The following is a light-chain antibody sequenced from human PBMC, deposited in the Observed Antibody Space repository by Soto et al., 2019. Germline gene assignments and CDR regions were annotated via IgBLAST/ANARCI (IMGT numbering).Light chain of an antibody. J-gene: IGKJ5*01. CDR3: QQRSNCPPIT. CDR1: QSVSRY. V-gene: IGKV3-11*01. CDR2: DAS. Sequence: EIVLTQSPATLSLSPGERATLSCRASQSVSRYLAWYQQKPGQAPRLLIYDASNRATGIPARFIGSGSGADFTLTIRSLEPEDFAVSYCQQRSNCPPITFGQGTRLDIK.